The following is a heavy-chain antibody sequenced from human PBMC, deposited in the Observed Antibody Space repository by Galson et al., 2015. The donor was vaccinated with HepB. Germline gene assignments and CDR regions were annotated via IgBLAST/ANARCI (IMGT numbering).Heavy chain of an antibody. CDR2: TYYRSKWYN. CDR1: GDSVSSNSAA. V-gene: IGHV6-1*01. D-gene: IGHD3-22*01. Sequence: CAISGDSVSSNSAAWNWIRQSPSRGLEWLGRTYYRSKWYNDYAVSVKSRITINPDTSKNQFSLQLNSVTPEDTAVYYCARDQYYYDSSGYSRDGAFDIWGQGTMVTVSS. J-gene: IGHJ3*02. CDR3: ARDQYYYDSSGYSRDGAFDI.